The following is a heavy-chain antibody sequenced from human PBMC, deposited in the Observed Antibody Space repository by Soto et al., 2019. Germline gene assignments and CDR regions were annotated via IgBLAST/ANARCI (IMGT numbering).Heavy chain of an antibody. Sequence: EVQLVESGGGLVQPGGSLKLSCVASGFSFSAAAMHWVRQASGKGLEWVGRIRSKANNFATAYAASVNGRFTISRDDSKNTAYLQMNSLKTEDTAVYFSAGPGYSNSWYEDYFDYWGQGTLVTVSS. J-gene: IGHJ4*02. CDR1: GFSFSAAA. D-gene: IGHD6-13*01. V-gene: IGHV3-73*02. CDR3: AGPGYSNSWYEDYFDY. CDR2: IRSKANNFAT.